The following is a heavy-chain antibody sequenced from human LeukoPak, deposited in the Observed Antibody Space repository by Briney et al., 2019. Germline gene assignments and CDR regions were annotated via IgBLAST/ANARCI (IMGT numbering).Heavy chain of an antibody. J-gene: IGHJ4*02. CDR2: INWNGGST. D-gene: IGHD3-10*01. CDR1: GFTFSSYW. V-gene: IGHV3-20*04. Sequence: GGSLRLSCAASGFTFSSYWMEWVRQEPGKGLVWVSGINWNGGSTGYADSVKGRFTISRDNAKNSLYLQMNSLRAEDTALYYCARVGGDYFDYWGQGTLATVSS. CDR3: ARVGGDYFDY.